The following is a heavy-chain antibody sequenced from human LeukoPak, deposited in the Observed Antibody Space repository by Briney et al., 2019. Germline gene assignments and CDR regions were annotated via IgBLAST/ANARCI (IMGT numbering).Heavy chain of an antibody. D-gene: IGHD6-13*01. J-gene: IGHJ4*02. CDR3: AREGSLGIAAAIDY. CDR1: GYTFTGYY. V-gene: IGHV1-2*02. CDR2: INPNSGGT. Sequence: ASVKVSCKASGYTFTGYYTHWVRQAPGQGLEWMGWINPNSGGTNYAQKFQGRVTMTRDTSISTAYMELSRLRSDDTAVYYCAREGSLGIAAAIDYWGQGTLVTVSS.